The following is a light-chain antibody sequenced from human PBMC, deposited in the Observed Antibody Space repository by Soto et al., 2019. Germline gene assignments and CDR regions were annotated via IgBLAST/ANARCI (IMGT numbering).Light chain of an antibody. J-gene: IGLJ1*01. CDR2: EGS. CDR1: SSDVGSYNL. V-gene: IGLV2-23*01. Sequence: QSVLTQPASVSGSPGQSITISCTGTSSDVGSYNLVSWYQQHPGKAPKLMIYEGSKRRSGVSNRFSGSKSGNTASLTISGLQAEDDADYYCCSDAGRGVFGTGTKLTVL. CDR3: CSDAGRGV.